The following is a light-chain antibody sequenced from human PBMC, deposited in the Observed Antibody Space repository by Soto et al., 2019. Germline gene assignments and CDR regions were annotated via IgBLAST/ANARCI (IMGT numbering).Light chain of an antibody. V-gene: IGLV2-14*01. Sequence: QSALAQPASASASPGQSITISCTGTSSDIGGSKYVYWYQQHPTKAPKLIIYEVRNRPSGVSSRFSGSKSGNTASLTISGLQAEDEADYYCFSYSTSSTDVVFGGGTKLTVL. J-gene: IGLJ2*01. CDR3: FSYSTSSTDVV. CDR2: EVR. CDR1: SSDIGGSKY.